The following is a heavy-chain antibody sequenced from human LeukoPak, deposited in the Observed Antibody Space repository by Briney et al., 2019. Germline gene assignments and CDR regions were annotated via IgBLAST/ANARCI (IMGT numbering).Heavy chain of an antibody. V-gene: IGHV3-30-3*01. J-gene: IGHJ5*02. Sequence: PGGSLRLSCAASGFTFSSYAMHWVRQAPGKGLEWVAVISYDGSNKYYADSVKGRFTISRDNSKNTLYLQMNSLRAEDTAVYYCARGLKYSYGSANWFDPWGQGTLVTVSS. CDR1: GFTFSSYA. CDR3: ARGLKYSYGSANWFDP. D-gene: IGHD5-18*01. CDR2: ISYDGSNK.